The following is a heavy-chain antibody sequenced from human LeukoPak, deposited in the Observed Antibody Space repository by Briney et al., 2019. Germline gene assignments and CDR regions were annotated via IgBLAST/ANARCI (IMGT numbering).Heavy chain of an antibody. J-gene: IGHJ3*02. CDR2: IYYSGST. CDR3: ARQDFDHAMRAFDI. V-gene: IGHV4-31*03. CDR1: GGSISSGGYY. Sequence: TLSLTCTVSGGSISSGGYYWSWIRQHPGKGLEWIGYIYYSGSTYYNPSLKSRVTISVDTSKNQFSLKLSSVTAADTAVYYCARQDFDHAMRAFDIWGQGTIVTVSA. D-gene: IGHD3-9*01.